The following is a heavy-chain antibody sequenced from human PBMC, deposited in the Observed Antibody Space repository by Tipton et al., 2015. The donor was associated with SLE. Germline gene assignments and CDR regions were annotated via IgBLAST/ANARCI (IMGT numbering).Heavy chain of an antibody. CDR3: ARKGYCSGGSCYSYYYYGMDV. CDR2: ISGSGGST. V-gene: IGHV3-23*01. J-gene: IGHJ6*02. D-gene: IGHD2-15*01. Sequence: SLRLSCAASGFTFSSYAMSWVRQAPGKGLEWVSAISGSGGSTYYADSVKGRFTISRDNAKNSLYLQMNSLRAEDTAVYYCARKGYCSGGSCYSYYYYGMDVWGQGSTVTVSS. CDR1: GFTFSSYA.